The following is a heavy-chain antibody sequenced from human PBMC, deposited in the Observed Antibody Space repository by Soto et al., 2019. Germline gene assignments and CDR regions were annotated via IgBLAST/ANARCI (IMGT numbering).Heavy chain of an antibody. J-gene: IGHJ6*02. V-gene: IGHV3-9*01. CDR1: GFTFENYA. CDR2: ISWNSGSI. CDR3: SKGEQQLSYYYYGMDV. D-gene: IGHD6-13*01. Sequence: GGSLRLSCAASGFTFENYAMHRGRQAPGKGLEWVSGISWNSGSIGYADSVKGRFTISRDNAKNSLYLQMNSLRAEDTALYYCSKGEQQLSYYYYGMDVWGQGTTVTVSS.